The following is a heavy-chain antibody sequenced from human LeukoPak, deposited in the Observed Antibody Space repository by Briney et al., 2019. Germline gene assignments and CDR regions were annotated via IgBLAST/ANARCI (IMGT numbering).Heavy chain of an antibody. CDR1: GGTFSSYA. CDR3: ASASSVAYFDY. CDR2: IIPIFGTA. J-gene: IGHJ4*02. V-gene: IGHV1-69*05. Sequence: SVKVSCKASGGTFSSYAISLVRQAPGQGLEWMGRIIPIFGTANYAQKFQGRVTITTDESTSTAYMELSSLRSDDTAVYYCASASSVAYFDYWGPRTLVTVSS. D-gene: IGHD6-25*01.